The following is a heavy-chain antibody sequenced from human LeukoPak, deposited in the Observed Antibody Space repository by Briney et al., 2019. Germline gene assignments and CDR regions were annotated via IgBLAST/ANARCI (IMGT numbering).Heavy chain of an antibody. D-gene: IGHD5/OR15-5a*01. Sequence: SVKVSCKASGGTFSSYAISWVRQAPGQGLEWVGGIIPIFGTANYAQKFQGRVTITADESTSTAYMELSSLRSEDTAVYYCALRPISPSTMTDYFDYWGQGTLVTVSS. CDR2: IIPIFGTA. V-gene: IGHV1-69*01. CDR1: GGTFSSYA. CDR3: ALRPISPSTMTDYFDY. J-gene: IGHJ4*02.